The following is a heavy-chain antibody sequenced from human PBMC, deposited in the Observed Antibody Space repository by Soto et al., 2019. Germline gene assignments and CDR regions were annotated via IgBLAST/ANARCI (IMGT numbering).Heavy chain of an antibody. V-gene: IGHV4-4*07. D-gene: IGHD1-26*01. J-gene: IGHJ4*02. Sequence: PSETLSLTCTVSGGSIYTYSWTWIRQPAGKGLEWIGHIYSSGSANYNPSLKSRVSMSVDTSKNQFSLKLNSVTAADTAVYYCATKVGANDYWGQGTLVTVSS. CDR1: GGSIYTYS. CDR2: IYSSGSA. CDR3: ATKVGANDY.